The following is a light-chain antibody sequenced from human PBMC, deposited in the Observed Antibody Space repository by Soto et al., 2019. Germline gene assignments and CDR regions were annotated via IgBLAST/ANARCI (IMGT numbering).Light chain of an antibody. Sequence: EIVLTRSPGTLSLSPGERATLSCRASQSVSSSYLAWYQQKPGQAPRLLIYGASSRATGIPDRFSGSGSGTDFTLTISRLEPEDCAVYNCQQYGTSPPTFGQGTKVDIK. J-gene: IGKJ1*01. CDR2: GAS. CDR3: QQYGTSPPT. V-gene: IGKV3-20*01. CDR1: QSVSSSY.